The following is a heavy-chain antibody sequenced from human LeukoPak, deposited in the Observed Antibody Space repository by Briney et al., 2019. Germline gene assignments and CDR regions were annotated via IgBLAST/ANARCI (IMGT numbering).Heavy chain of an antibody. CDR1: GGSISSSGYY. Sequence: SETLSLTCTVSGGSISSSGYYWGWIRQPPGKGLEWIGSIFYSGSAYYNPSLKSRVTISVDTSKNQFSLKLSSVTAADTAVYYCARVYRNVDYWGQGTLVTISS. D-gene: IGHD5/OR15-5a*01. J-gene: IGHJ4*02. V-gene: IGHV4-39*01. CDR2: IFYSGSA. CDR3: ARVYRNVDY.